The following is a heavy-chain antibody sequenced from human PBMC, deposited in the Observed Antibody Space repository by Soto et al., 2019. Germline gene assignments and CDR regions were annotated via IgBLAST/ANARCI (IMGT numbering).Heavy chain of an antibody. Sequence: QLQLQESGPGLVKPSETLSLTCTVSGGSISSSSYYWGWIRQPPGKGLEWIGSIYYSGSTYYNPSLKSRVTISVDTSKNQFALKLSSVTAADTAVYYCASSLPDYYYYYMDVWGKGTTVTVSS. D-gene: IGHD2-21*02. J-gene: IGHJ6*03. V-gene: IGHV4-39*01. CDR3: ASSLPDYYYYYMDV. CDR2: IYYSGST. CDR1: GGSISSSSYY.